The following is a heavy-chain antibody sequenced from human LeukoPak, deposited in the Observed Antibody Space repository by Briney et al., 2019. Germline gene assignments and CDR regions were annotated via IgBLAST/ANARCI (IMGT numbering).Heavy chain of an antibody. CDR3: ARAGVTTVTTGPNWFDP. V-gene: IGHV3-30-3*01. CDR1: GFTFSSYA. J-gene: IGHJ5*02. D-gene: IGHD4-11*01. CDR2: ISYDGSNK. Sequence: GGSLRLSCAASGFTFSSYAMHWVRQAPGKGLEWVAVISYDGSNKYYADSVKGRFTISRDNSKNTLYLQMNSLRAEDTAVYYCARAGVTTVTTGPNWFDPWGQGTLVTVSS.